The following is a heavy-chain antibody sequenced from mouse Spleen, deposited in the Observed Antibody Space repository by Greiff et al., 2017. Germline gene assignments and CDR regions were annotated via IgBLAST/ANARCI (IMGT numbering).Heavy chain of an antibody. V-gene: IGHV5-9-1*01. CDR2: ISSGGSYT. D-gene: IGHD1-1*01. CDR1: GFTFSSYA. J-gene: IGHJ2*01. Sequence: EVMLVESGGGLVKPGGSLKLSCAASGFTFSSYAMSWVRQTPEKRLEWVATISSGGSYTYYPDSVKGRFTISRDNAKNTLYLQMSSLRSEDTAMYYCARRQLRNYFDYWGQGTTLTVSS. CDR3: ARRQLRNYFDY.